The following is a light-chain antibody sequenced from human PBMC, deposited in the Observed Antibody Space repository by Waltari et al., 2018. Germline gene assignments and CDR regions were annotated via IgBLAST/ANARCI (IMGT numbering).Light chain of an antibody. CDR2: DAS. Sequence: EIVLTQSPDTLSLSPGERATLSCRASQRVGTYLAWYQPKSVQIPRLLIYDASNRSPGIPARFSGSGSGTDFTLTISILDPEDFAIYYCQQRGSWPLTFGGGTKWEI. CDR1: QRVGTY. CDR3: QQRGSWPLT. V-gene: IGKV3-11*01. J-gene: IGKJ4*01.